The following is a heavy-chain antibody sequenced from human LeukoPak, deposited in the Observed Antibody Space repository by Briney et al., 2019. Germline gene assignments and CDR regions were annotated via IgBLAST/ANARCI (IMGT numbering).Heavy chain of an antibody. CDR1: GDSVSNNNAA. Sequence: SQTLSLTCAISGDSVSNNNAAWNWLRQSPSRGLEWLGRTYYRSKWYDDYAVSVKSRITINPDTSKNQFSLQLNSVTPEDTAVYYCARDIKDDGYNYGWFDPWGQGTLVTVSS. CDR3: ARDIKDDGYNYGWFDP. J-gene: IGHJ5*02. D-gene: IGHD5-24*01. V-gene: IGHV6-1*01. CDR2: TYYRSKWYD.